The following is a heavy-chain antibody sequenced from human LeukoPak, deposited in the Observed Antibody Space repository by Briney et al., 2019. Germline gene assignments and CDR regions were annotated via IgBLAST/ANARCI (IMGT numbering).Heavy chain of an antibody. CDR1: GYTFTRYY. D-gene: IGHD6-6*01. CDR2: ISPSGGST. CDR3: ARDPSSSPYYFDY. J-gene: IGHJ4*02. V-gene: IGHV1-46*01. Sequence: RASVKVSCKAFGYTFTRYYMHWVRQAPGQGPEWMGVISPSGGSTTYAQKFQGRVTLTRDMSTSTDYLELSSLRSDDTAVYYCARDPSSSPYYFDYWGQGTLVTVSS.